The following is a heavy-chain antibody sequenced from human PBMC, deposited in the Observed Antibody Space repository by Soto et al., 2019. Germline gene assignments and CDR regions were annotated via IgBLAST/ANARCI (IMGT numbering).Heavy chain of an antibody. J-gene: IGHJ5*02. CDR2: IYYSGST. CDR3: ARVVLRFLERGRFAP. Sequence: PSETLSLTCTVSGGSISSGDYYWSWIRQPPGKGLEWIGYIYYSGSTYYNPSLKSRVTISVDTSKNQFSLKLSSVTAADTAVYYCARVVLRFLERGRFAPWGQGTLVTVSS. V-gene: IGHV4-30-4*01. D-gene: IGHD3-3*01. CDR1: GGSISSGDYY.